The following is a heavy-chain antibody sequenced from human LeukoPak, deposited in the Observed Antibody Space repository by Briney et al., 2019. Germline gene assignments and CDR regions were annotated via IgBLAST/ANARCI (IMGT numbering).Heavy chain of an antibody. D-gene: IGHD3-16*01. V-gene: IGHV3-30*04. J-gene: IGHJ4*02. CDR2: ISSDGTNK. CDR1: RFIFRNYG. Sequence: GGSLRLSCAASRFIFRNYGMHWVRQAPGKGLEWVAFISSDGTNKDYADSVKGRFSISRDNSKNTLYLQMNRLRADDTAVYYCAKVSHWGSYEDYWGQGTLVTVSS. CDR3: AKVSHWGSYEDY.